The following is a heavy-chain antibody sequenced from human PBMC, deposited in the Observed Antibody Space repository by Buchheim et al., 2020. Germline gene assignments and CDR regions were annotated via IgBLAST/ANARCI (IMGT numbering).Heavy chain of an antibody. CDR2: ISGSGGST. D-gene: IGHD4-17*01. CDR1: GFTFSSYA. CDR3: AKSGFGGDYVSSYYYYYYGMDV. Sequence: EVQLLESGGGLVQPGGSLRLSCAASGFTFSSYAMSWVRQAPGKGLEWVSAISGSGGSTYYADSVKGRFTISRDNSKNTLYLQMNSLRAEDTAVYYCAKSGFGGDYVSSYYYYYYGMDVWGQGTT. V-gene: IGHV3-23*01. J-gene: IGHJ6*02.